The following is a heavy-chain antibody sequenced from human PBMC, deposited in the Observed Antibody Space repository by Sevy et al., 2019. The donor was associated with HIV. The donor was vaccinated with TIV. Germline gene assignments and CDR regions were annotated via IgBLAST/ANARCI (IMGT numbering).Heavy chain of an antibody. D-gene: IGHD3-9*01. CDR3: AIVFSRGMDV. Sequence: GGSLRLSCAASGFTFSSYSMNWVRQAPGKGLEWVSYISSSSTIYYADSVKGRFTISRDNAKNSLYLQMNSLRDEDTTVYYCAIVFSRGMDVWGQGTTVTVSS. CDR2: ISSSSTI. V-gene: IGHV3-48*02. J-gene: IGHJ6*02. CDR1: GFTFSSYS.